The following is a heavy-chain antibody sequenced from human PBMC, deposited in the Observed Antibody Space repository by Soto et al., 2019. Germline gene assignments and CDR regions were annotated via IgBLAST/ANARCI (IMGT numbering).Heavy chain of an antibody. V-gene: IGHV3-48*03. CDR1: GFTFNDFE. D-gene: IGHD3-10*01. CDR2: IDGSGATK. J-gene: IGHJ4*02. Sequence: EVQLLESGGGLVQPGGSLRLSCGVSGFTFNDFEMNWVRQAPGKGPEWLAYIDGSGATKKYADSVRGRFTISRDNPNNSLFLQMSSLSATDTAIYYCARGFGRFNSWGQGTLVSVSS. CDR3: ARGFGRFNS.